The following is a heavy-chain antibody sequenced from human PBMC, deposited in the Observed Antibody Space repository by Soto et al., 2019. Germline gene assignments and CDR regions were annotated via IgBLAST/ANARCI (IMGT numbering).Heavy chain of an antibody. V-gene: IGHV1-69*13. Sequence: WASVKVSCKASGGTFSRYAVSWVLQAPGQGLEWMGGIIPIFGTANYAQKFQGRVTITADESTSTAYMELSSLRSEDTAVYYCARGTGTSGEYNWFDPWGQGTLVTVSS. J-gene: IGHJ5*02. D-gene: IGHD1-1*01. CDR3: ARGTGTSGEYNWFDP. CDR1: GGTFSRYA. CDR2: IIPIFGTA.